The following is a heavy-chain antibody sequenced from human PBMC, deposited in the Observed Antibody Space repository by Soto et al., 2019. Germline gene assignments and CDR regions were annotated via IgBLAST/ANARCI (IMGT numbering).Heavy chain of an antibody. CDR2: ISGSGTTV. V-gene: IGHV3-11*01. J-gene: IGHJ4*02. D-gene: IGHD3-10*01. Sequence: PGGSLRLSCAASGFTFSDHSMSWIRQAPGKGLEWVSSISGSGTTVYYIDSVKGRFTISRANADNSLYLQMNSLRAEDAAVYYCAGGQKLLYFGEKNWGQGTLVTVSS. CDR1: GFTFSDHS. CDR3: AGGQKLLYFGEKN.